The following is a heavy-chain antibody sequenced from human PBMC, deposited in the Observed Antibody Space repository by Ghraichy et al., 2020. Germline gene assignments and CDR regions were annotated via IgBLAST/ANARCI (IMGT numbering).Heavy chain of an antibody. CDR3: AREYCRGGRCFFGTGGAHFDS. Sequence: GGSLRLSCVASGLMFSPNTMNWVRQAPGKGLEWVSSISSSTRYIYYADSVKGRFTISRDNAQNSLYLQMNSLRVEDTAVYYCAREYCRGGRCFFGTGGAHFDSWGQGTMVSVSS. CDR2: ISSSTRYI. V-gene: IGHV3-21*01. CDR1: GLMFSPNT. D-gene: IGHD2-15*01. J-gene: IGHJ4*02.